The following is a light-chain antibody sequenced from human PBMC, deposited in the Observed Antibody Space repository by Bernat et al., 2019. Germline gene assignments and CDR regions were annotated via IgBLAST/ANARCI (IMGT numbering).Light chain of an antibody. CDR1: QTVTSNY. J-gene: IGKJ2*01. Sequence: EIVLTQSPGTLSLSPGERATLSCRASQTVTSNYLAWYQQKPGQTPRLLIFAASSRATGIPDRFSGSGSGTDFALTISRLESEDFAVYYCHQYGTSTYTFGQGTKLDIK. CDR2: AAS. V-gene: IGKV3-20*01. CDR3: HQYGTSTYT.